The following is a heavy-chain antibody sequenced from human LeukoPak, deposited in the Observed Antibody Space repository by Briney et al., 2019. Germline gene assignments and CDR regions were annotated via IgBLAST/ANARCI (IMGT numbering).Heavy chain of an antibody. D-gene: IGHD5-18*01. Sequence: SETLSLTCTVSGYSISSGHYWGWIRQPPGKGLEWIGSIFHSGSTYYNPSLKSRVTISVDTSKNQFSLKLSSVTAADTAVFYCARDNPYTEAYYYYMDVWGKGTTVTVSS. J-gene: IGHJ6*03. V-gene: IGHV4-38-2*02. CDR2: IFHSGST. CDR3: ARDNPYTEAYYYYMDV. CDR1: GYSISSGHY.